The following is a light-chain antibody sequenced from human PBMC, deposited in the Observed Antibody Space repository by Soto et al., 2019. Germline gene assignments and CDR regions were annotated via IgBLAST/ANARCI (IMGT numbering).Light chain of an antibody. V-gene: IGKV3-20*01. CDR2: GTF. CDR1: QSVSSSY. J-gene: IGKJ1*01. Sequence: EIVLTQSPGTLSLSPGERATLSCRASQSVSSSYVAWYHQKPGQAPRLLIYGTFNRATGIPGRFSGSGSGTDFTLTISRLEPEDFAVYFCLQYGASPRTFGQGTKVDIK. CDR3: LQYGASPRT.